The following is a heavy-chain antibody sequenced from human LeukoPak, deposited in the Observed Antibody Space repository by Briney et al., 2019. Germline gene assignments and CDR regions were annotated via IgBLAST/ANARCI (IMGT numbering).Heavy chain of an antibody. Sequence: ASVKVSCKASGYTFNTYGISWVRQAPGQGLEWMGWISAYNGDTNYAQKVQGRVTMTTDTSTSTVYMELRSLRSDDTAVYYYARCRASLRTPPYWYFDLWGRGTLVTVSS. J-gene: IGHJ2*01. CDR2: ISAYNGDT. V-gene: IGHV1-18*01. D-gene: IGHD5/OR15-5a*01. CDR3: ARCRASLRTPPYWYFDL. CDR1: GYTFNTYG.